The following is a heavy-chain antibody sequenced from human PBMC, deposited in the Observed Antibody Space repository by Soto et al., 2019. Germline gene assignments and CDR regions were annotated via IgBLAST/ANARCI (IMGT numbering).Heavy chain of an antibody. Sequence: SVKVSCKASGGTFSSYAISWVRQAPGQGLEWMGGIIPIFGTANYAQKFQGRVTITADESTSTAYMELSSLRSEDTAVYYCARSYSYYYDSSGPDAFDIWGQGTMVTVSS. CDR3: ARSYSYYYDSSGPDAFDI. V-gene: IGHV1-69*13. CDR1: GGTFSSYA. CDR2: IIPIFGTA. D-gene: IGHD3-22*01. J-gene: IGHJ3*02.